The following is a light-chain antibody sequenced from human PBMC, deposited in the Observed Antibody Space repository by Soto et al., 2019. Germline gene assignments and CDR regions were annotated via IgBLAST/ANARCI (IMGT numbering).Light chain of an antibody. CDR2: KAS. Sequence: DIQMTQSPSTLSASVGDRVTITCRASQSISSWLAWYHQKPGKAPKLLIYKASSLESGVPSRFSGSGSGTEFTLTISILQPAYLATYYYQQYNISPITFGPGTKVDIK. V-gene: IGKV1-5*03. CDR1: QSISSW. J-gene: IGKJ3*01. CDR3: QQYNISPIT.